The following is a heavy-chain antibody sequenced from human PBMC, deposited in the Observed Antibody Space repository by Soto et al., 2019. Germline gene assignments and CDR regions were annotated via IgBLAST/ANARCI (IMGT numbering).Heavy chain of an antibody. D-gene: IGHD4-4*01. J-gene: IGHJ6*02. CDR3: ARKAVTYYYHYYGTDF. Sequence: QVQLVESGGGVVQPGRSLRLSCAASGFTFRSYDMHWVRQAPGKGLEWVALISYNGRDIYYADSVKGRFAISRDNFKNTLYLEMNSLRAEDTAVYHCARKAVTYYYHYYGTDFWGRGTTVTVSS. CDR1: GFTFRSYD. V-gene: IGHV3-33*01. CDR2: ISYNGRDI.